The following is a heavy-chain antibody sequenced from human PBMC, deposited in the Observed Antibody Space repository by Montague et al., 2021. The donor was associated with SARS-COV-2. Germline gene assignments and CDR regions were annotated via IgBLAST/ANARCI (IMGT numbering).Heavy chain of an antibody. CDR1: GASITSGNNF. CDR3: ARDPHDYGWFDP. Sequence: TLSLTCTVSGASITSGNNFWTWMRQAAGRGLEWIGQIDTSGGTIYNPSLKTRVNILSDTSKNQFSLKLTSVTAADTAVYYCARDPHDYGWFDPWGQGTLVTVSS. D-gene: IGHD4-17*01. J-gene: IGHJ5*02. V-gene: IGHV4-61*09. CDR2: IDTSGGT.